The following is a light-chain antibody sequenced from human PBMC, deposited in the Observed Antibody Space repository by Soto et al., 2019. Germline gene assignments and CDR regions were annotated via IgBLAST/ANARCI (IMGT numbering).Light chain of an antibody. CDR2: SAS. V-gene: IGKV3-20*01. Sequence: EIVLTQSPGTLSLSPGERATLSCRASQSVTNNYLAWYQQKPGQAPRLLIYSASSRATGIPDRFSASGSGTACTLTSSRLEPEDFAVYFCQQSSYSPLTFGGGTKVEI. CDR1: QSVTNNY. CDR3: QQSSYSPLT. J-gene: IGKJ4*01.